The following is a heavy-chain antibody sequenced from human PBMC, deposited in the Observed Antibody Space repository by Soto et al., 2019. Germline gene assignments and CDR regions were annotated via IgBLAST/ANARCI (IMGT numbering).Heavy chain of an antibody. J-gene: IGHJ6*02. CDR2: IIPIFGTA. CDR1: GGTFSSYA. V-gene: IGHV1-69*13. Sequence: ASVKVSCKASGGTFSSYAISWVRQAPGQGLEWMGGIIPIFGTANYAQKFQGRVTITADESTSTAYMELSSLRSEDTAVYYCARAGYYGSGSHNLLYYYYGMDVWGQGTTVTVSS. CDR3: ARAGYYGSGSHNLLYYYYGMDV. D-gene: IGHD3-10*01.